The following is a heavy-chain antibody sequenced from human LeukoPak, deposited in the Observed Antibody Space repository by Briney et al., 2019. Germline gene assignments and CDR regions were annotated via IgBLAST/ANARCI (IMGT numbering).Heavy chain of an antibody. CDR3: TTRPCRYGKCYMGGY. CDR2: IKSETSGGTT. CDR1: GFTFSNDW. Sequence: GGSLRLSCAASGFTFSNDWMNWVRQAPGKGLEWVGRIKSETSGGTTEYAAPVKGRFIVSRDDSKNTLFLQMNSLKTEDTAVYYCTTRPCRYGKCYMGGYWGQGTLVTVSS. D-gene: IGHD2-8*01. J-gene: IGHJ4*02. V-gene: IGHV3-15*07.